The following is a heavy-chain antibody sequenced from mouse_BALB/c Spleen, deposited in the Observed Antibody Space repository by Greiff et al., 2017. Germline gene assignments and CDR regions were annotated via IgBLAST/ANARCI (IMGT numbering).Heavy chain of an antibody. J-gene: IGHJ4*01. CDR2: IDPENGDT. D-gene: IGHD2-1*01. CDR3: KAYYGNYGYAMDY. V-gene: IGHV14-4*02. CDR1: GFNIKDYY. Sequence: EVQLQQSGAELVRSGASVKLSCTASGFNIKDYYMHWVKQRPEQGLEWIGWIDPENGDTEYAPKFQGKATMTADTSSNTAYLQLSSLTSEDTAVYYCKAYYGNYGYAMDYWGQGTSVTVSS.